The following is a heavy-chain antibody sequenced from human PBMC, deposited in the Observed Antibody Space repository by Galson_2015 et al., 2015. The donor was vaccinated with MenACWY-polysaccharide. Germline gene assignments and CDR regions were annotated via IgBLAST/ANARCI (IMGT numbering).Heavy chain of an antibody. D-gene: IGHD3-22*01. J-gene: IGHJ6*03. CDR3: ARTSYDSRDFYYYYYMDV. Sequence: SCKASGYTFTSYGISWVRQAPGQGLEWMGWISAYNGNTNYAQKLQGRVTMTTDTSTSTAYMELRSLRSEDTAVYYCARTSYDSRDFYYYYYMDVWGKGTTVTVSS. V-gene: IGHV1-18*01. CDR2: ISAYNGNT. CDR1: GYTFTSYG.